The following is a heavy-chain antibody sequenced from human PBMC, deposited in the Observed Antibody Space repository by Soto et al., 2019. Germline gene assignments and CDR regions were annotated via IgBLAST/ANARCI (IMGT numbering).Heavy chain of an antibody. CDR3: AKGSYYDRRWFDP. CDR2: ISGSGGST. D-gene: IGHD3-22*01. J-gene: IGHJ5*02. Sequence: EVQLLESGGVLVQPGGSLRLSCAASGFTFSSYAMSWVRHAPGKGLEWVSAISGSGGSTYYAYSVKGRFTISRDNSKNTLYLQMNSLRAEDTDVYYCAKGSYYDRRWFDPWGQGTLVTVSS. V-gene: IGHV3-23*01. CDR1: GFTFSSYA.